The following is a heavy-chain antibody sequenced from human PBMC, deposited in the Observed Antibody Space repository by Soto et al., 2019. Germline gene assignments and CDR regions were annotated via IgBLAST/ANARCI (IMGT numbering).Heavy chain of an antibody. CDR1: GYTFTGYY. CDR3: ARSSGSYRLPSAYGMDV. CDR2: INPNSGGT. V-gene: IGHV1-2*04. Sequence: ASVKVSCKASGYTFTGYYMRWVRQAPGQGLEWMGWINPNSGGTNYAQKFQGWVTMTRDTSISTAYMELSRLRSDDTAVYYCARSSGSYRLPSAYGMDVWGQGTTVTSP. D-gene: IGHD1-26*01. J-gene: IGHJ6*02.